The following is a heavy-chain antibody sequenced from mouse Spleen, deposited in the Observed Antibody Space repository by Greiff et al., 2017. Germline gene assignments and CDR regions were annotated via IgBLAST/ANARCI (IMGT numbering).Heavy chain of an antibody. CDR1: GYSITSYY. J-gene: IGHJ1*01. CDR2: ISYSGSN. D-gene: IGHD1-2*01. CDR3: ARYPFSYGYSYWYFDV. Sequence: DVKLQESGPGLAKPSQTLSLTCSVSGYSITSYYMNWIRKFPGNKLEYMGYISYSGSNYYNTSLKSRISITREASTNQYYLMVHSVTTADTATYYYARYPFSYGYSYWYFDVWGAGTTVTVSS. V-gene: IGHV3-8*01.